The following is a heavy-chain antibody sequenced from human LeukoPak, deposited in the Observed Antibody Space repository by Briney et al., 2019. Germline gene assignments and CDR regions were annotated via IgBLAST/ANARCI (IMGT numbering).Heavy chain of an antibody. CDR2: IYYSEST. Sequence: SETLSLTCTVSGGSISSSSYYWGWIRQPPGKGLEWIGSIYYSESTYYNPSLKSRVTISVDTSKNQFSLKLSSVTAADTAVYYCARGVTMVRGVLSGWFDPWGQGTLVTVSS. CDR1: GGSISSSSYY. V-gene: IGHV4-39*07. D-gene: IGHD3-10*01. CDR3: ARGVTMVRGVLSGWFDP. J-gene: IGHJ5*02.